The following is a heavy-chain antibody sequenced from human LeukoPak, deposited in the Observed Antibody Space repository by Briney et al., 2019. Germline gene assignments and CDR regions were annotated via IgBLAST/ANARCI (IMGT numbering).Heavy chain of an antibody. CDR3: AREPGSFGVVTYFDY. CDR2: IYYNGST. V-gene: IGHV4-30-4*08. CDR1: GGSISSGDYY. D-gene: IGHD3-3*01. Sequence: SETLSLTCTVSGGSISSGDYYWSWIRQPPGKGLEWIGYIYYNGSTYYNPSLKSRVTISVDTSKNQFSLKLSSVTAADTAVYYCAREPGSFGVVTYFDYWGQGTLVTVSS. J-gene: IGHJ4*02.